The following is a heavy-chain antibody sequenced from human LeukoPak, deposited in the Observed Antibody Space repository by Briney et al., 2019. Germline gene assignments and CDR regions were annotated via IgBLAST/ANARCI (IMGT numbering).Heavy chain of an antibody. Sequence: GGSLRLSCAASGFTFRNYEMSWVRQAPGKGLEWVSYISDSGSTIYYVDSVKGRFTISRDNAKNTLYLQMNSLRAEDTAVYYCARDLKGPVNDVFDMWGQGTMVTVSS. CDR2: ISDSGSTI. CDR1: GFTFRNYE. V-gene: IGHV3-48*03. D-gene: IGHD4-23*01. J-gene: IGHJ3*02. CDR3: ARDLKGPVNDVFDM.